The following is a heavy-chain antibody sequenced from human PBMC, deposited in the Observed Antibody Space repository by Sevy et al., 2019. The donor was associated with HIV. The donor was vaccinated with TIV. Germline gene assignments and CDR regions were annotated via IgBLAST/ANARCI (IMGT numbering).Heavy chain of an antibody. J-gene: IGHJ6*02. D-gene: IGHD6-13*01. CDR2: IKQDGSEK. Sequence: GGSLRLSCAASGFTFSSHWMSWVRLAPGKGLEWVANIKQDGSEKYYVDSVKGRFTISRDNAKNSLSLQMNSLRAEDTAVYYCARDTGGIGMDVWGQGTTVTVSS. CDR1: GFTFSSHW. V-gene: IGHV3-7*01. CDR3: ARDTGGIGMDV.